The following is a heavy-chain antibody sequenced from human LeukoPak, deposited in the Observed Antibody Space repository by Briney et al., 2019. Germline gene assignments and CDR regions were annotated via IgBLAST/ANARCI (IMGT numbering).Heavy chain of an antibody. CDR1: GGSISSYY. Sequence: SETLSLTCTVSGGSISSYYWSWIRQPPGKGLEWIGYIYYSGSTNYNPSLKSRVTISVDTSKNQFSLKLNSVTAADTAVYYCARDPPTVTNYYYYGMDVWGPGTTVTGSS. CDR2: IYYSGST. D-gene: IGHD4-17*01. J-gene: IGHJ6*02. CDR3: ARDPPTVTNYYYYGMDV. V-gene: IGHV4-59*01.